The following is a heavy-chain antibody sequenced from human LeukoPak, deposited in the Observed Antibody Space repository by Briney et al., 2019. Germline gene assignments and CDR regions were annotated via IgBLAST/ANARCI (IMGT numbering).Heavy chain of an antibody. CDR2: IIPILGIA. J-gene: IGHJ4*02. CDR3: ARVSQNYYDSSGYDY. CDR1: GGTFSSYA. D-gene: IGHD3-22*01. Sequence: GASVKVSCKAPGGTFSSYAISWVRQAPGQGLEWMGRIIPILGIANYAQKFQGRVTITADKSTSTAYMELSSLRSEDTAVYYCARVSQNYYDSSGYDYWGQGTLVTVSS. V-gene: IGHV1-69*04.